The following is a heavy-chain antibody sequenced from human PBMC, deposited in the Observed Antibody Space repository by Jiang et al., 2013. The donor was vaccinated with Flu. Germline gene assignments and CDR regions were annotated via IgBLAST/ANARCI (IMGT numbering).Heavy chain of an antibody. V-gene: IGHV3-33*01. CDR3: ASSYGDYAGY. J-gene: IGHJ4*02. D-gene: IGHD4-17*01. CDR1: GFIFGSYG. Sequence: VQLLESGGGVVQPGRSLRLSCAASGFIFGSYGMHWVRQAPGKGLEWVAVIWYDGSEKYYADSVKGRFTISRDNSKNTLYLQMNSLRAEDTAVYYCASSYGDYAGYWGQGTLVTVSS. CDR2: IWYDGSEK.